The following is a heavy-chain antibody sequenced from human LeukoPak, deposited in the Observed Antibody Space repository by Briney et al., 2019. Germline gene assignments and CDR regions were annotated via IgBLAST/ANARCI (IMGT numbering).Heavy chain of an antibody. J-gene: IGHJ4*02. CDR1: GSSISSGGYY. D-gene: IGHD6-13*01. CDR3: ARALEDSIAAAGWLDY. V-gene: IGHV4-31*03. CDR2: IYYGGST. Sequence: PSETLSLTCTVSGSSISSGGYYWSWIRQHPGKGLEWIGYIYYGGSTYYNPSLKSRVTISVDTSKNQFSLKLSSVTAADTAVYYCARALEDSIAAAGWLDYWGQGTLVTVSS.